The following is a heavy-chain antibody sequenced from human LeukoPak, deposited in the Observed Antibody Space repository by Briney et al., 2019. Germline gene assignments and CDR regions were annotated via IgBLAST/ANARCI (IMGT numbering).Heavy chain of an antibody. CDR1: GFTVSSIY. Sequence: GGSLRLSCAVSGFTVSSIYMSWVRQAPGKGLEWVSFIYSDGNTYYADSVKGRFTLSRDSSRNTLYLQMNSLRAEDTAVYYCAKDSGSYPEFDYWGQGTLVTVSS. CDR2: IYSDGNT. CDR3: AKDSGSYPEFDY. J-gene: IGHJ4*02. D-gene: IGHD1-26*01. V-gene: IGHV3-53*01.